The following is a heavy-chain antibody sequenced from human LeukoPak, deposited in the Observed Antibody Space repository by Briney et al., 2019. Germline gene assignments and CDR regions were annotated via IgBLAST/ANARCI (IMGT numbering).Heavy chain of an antibody. J-gene: IGHJ4*02. CDR3: ARFSGVGDSSKGY. V-gene: IGHV3-33*01. CDR1: GFTFSSDG. Sequence: PGGSLRLSCPADGFTFSSDGMHCVRQAPGKGLEWVAVIWYDGSDKFYADSVKGRFTISRDNSKITLYLQKNSLRAEDTGVYYCARFSGVGDSSKGYWGQGTLVTVSS. CDR2: IWYDGSDK. D-gene: IGHD3-22*01.